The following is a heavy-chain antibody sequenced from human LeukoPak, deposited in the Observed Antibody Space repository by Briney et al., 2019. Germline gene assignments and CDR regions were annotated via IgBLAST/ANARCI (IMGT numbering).Heavy chain of an antibody. J-gene: IGHJ3*01. CDR2: IVGSGKSA. D-gene: IGHD2-21*02. V-gene: IGHV3-23*01. Sequence: GGSLRLSCAASGLSFSSYYMNWVRQAPGKGLEWVSTIVGSGKSANYADSVKGRFTISRDNSKDTVYLQMSSLRAEDTAVYYCAKDRVTLKVIAPPDGFDVWGQGTVVTVSS. CDR3: AKDRVTLKVIAPPDGFDV. CDR1: GLSFSSYY.